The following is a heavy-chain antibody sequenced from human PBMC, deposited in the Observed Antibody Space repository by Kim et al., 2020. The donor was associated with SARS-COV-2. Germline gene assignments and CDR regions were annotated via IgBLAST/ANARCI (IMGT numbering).Heavy chain of an antibody. D-gene: IGHD3-9*01. J-gene: IGHJ6*01. CDR3: SRVHPSLDFLTGYYHSYG. Sequence: SETLSLTCTVSGGSISSYYWSWIRQPPGKGLEWIGYIYYSGSTNYNPSLKSRVTISVDTSKNQSSLKLNSVTAADTAAYYCSRVHPSLDFLTGYYHSYG. V-gene: IGHV4-59*01. CDR2: IYYSGST. CDR1: GGSISSYY.